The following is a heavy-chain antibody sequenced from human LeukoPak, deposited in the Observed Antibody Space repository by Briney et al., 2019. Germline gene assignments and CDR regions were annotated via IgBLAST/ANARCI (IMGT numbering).Heavy chain of an antibody. Sequence: GGSLRLSCAASGFIFSNEWMIWVRQAPGKGLEWVARIKTTSDGGATDYAAPVKGRFTISRDDSKNALYLQMNSLKTEDTAVYYCTTAGSAWGRGTLVTVSS. D-gene: IGHD2-15*01. CDR3: TTAGSA. CDR1: GFIFSNEW. V-gene: IGHV3-15*01. CDR2: IKTTSDGGAT. J-gene: IGHJ1*01.